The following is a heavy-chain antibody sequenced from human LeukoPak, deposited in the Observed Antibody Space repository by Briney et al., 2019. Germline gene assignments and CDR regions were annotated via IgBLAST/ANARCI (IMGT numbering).Heavy chain of an antibody. D-gene: IGHD6-13*01. V-gene: IGHV3-74*01. Sequence: GGSLRLSCAASGFTFSSYWMHWVRQAPGKGLVWVSRINSDGSSTSYADSVKGRSTISRDNAKNTLYLQMNSLRAEDTAVYYCARGGSSSWTDYWGQGTLVTVSS. CDR3: ARGGSSSWTDY. CDR1: GFTFSSYW. CDR2: INSDGSST. J-gene: IGHJ4*02.